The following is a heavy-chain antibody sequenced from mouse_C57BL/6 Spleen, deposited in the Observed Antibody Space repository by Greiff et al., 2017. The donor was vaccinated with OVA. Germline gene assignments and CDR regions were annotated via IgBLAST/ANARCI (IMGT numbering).Heavy chain of an antibody. CDR2: ISDGGSYT. CDR1: GFTFSSYA. Sequence: EVNLVESGGGLVKPGGSLKLSCAASGFTFSSYAMSWVRQTPEKRLEWVATISDGGSYTYYPDNVKGRFTISRDNAKNNLYLQMSHLKSEDTAMYYCAREDGYLYFDYWGQGTTLTVSS. D-gene: IGHD2-3*01. CDR3: AREDGYLYFDY. J-gene: IGHJ2*01. V-gene: IGHV5-4*01.